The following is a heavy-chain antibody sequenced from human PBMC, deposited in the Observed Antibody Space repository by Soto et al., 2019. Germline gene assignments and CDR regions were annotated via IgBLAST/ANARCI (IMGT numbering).Heavy chain of an antibody. V-gene: IGHV3-23*01. CDR2: ISGSGGST. CDR1: GFTFSSYA. CDR3: AKWDSLTWGTMVRGDEAFDY. J-gene: IGHJ4*02. Sequence: EVQLLESGGGLVQPGGSLRLSCAPSGFTFSSYAMSWVRQAPGKGLEWVSAISGSGGSTYYADSVKGRFTISRDNSKNTLYLQMNSLRAEDTAVYYCAKWDSLTWGTMVRGDEAFDYWGQGTLVTVSS. D-gene: IGHD3-10*01.